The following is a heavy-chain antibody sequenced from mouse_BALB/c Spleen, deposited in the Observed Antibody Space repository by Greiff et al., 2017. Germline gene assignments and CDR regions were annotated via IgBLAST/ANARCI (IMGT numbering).Heavy chain of an antibody. D-gene: IGHD1-1*02. CDR1: GFNIKDYY. CDR2: IDPENGDT. Sequence: EVQLQESGAELVRSGASVKLSCTASGFNIKDYYMHWVKQRPEQGLEWIGWIDPENGDTEYAPKFQGKATMTADTSSNTAYLQLSSLTSEDTAVYYCNEGAYGFDYWGQGTTLTVSS. V-gene: IGHV14-4*02. J-gene: IGHJ2*01. CDR3: NEGAYGFDY.